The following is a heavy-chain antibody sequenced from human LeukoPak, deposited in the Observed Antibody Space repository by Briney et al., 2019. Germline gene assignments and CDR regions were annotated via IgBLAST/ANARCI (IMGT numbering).Heavy chain of an antibody. CDR2: INTNTGNP. V-gene: IGHV7-4-1*02. Sequence: GASVKVSCKASGYTFTSYAMNWVRQAPGQGLEWMGRINTNTGNPTYAQGFTGRFVFSLDTSANTAYLQISSLKAEDTAVYYCARVVHPYDYESSGLTYDAFDIWGQGTMVTASS. CDR3: ARVVHPYDYESSGLTYDAFDI. D-gene: IGHD3-22*01. J-gene: IGHJ3*02. CDR1: GYTFTSYA.